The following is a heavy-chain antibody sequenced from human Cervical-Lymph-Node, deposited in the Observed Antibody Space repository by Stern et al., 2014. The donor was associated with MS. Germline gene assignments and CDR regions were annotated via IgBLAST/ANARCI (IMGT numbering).Heavy chain of an antibody. J-gene: IGHJ4*02. CDR3: ARPEDYGDFDY. D-gene: IGHD4-17*01. V-gene: IGHV3-30*01. CDR1: GLTFKHNA. Sequence: DQLVESGGGVVQPGRSLRLSCAASGLTFKHNALHGGRQAPGQGLEWVAVISYDGRDKYYSASVNGRFTISRDNSKNTAYLQMNSLRLEDTGVYYCARPEDYGDFDYWGQGTLVTVSS. CDR2: ISYDGRDK.